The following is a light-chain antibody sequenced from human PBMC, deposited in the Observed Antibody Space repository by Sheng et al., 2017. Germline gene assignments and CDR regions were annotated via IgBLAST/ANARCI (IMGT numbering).Light chain of an antibody. V-gene: IGKV3-20*01. J-gene: IGKJ2*01. CDR3: QQYDSSPYT. Sequence: DIVMTQSPATLSVSPGERATLSCRASQSVSSNLAWYQQKPGQAPRLLIYGASSRATGIPDRFSGSGSGTDFTLTISRLEPEDFAVYYCQQYDSSPYTFGQGTKLEI. CDR1: QSVSSN. CDR2: GAS.